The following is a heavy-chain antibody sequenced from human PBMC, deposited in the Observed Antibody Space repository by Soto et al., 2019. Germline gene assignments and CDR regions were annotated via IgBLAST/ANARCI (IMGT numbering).Heavy chain of an antibody. CDR1: GGSVSSGSYY. J-gene: IGHJ4*02. CDR3: AREPSI. CDR2: IYCSGVT. V-gene: IGHV4-61*01. Sequence: PSETLSLTCTVSGGSVSSGSYYWSWIRQPPGKGLEWIGYIYCSGVTYYKPSLKSRVTISVDTSKNQFSLRLSSVTAADTAVYYCAREPSIWGQGTLVTVSS.